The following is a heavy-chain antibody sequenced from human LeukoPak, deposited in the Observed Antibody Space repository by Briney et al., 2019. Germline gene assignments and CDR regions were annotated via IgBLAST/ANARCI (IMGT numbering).Heavy chain of an antibody. CDR3: ARGKRGWFDP. CDR1: GVSFSGYY. J-gene: IGHJ5*02. CDR2: INHSGST. V-gene: IGHV4-34*01. Sequence: KSSETLSLTCAVYGVSFSGYYWSWIRQPPGKELEWIGEINHSGSTNYNPSLKSRVTISVDTSKNQFSLKLSSVTAADTAVYYCARGKRGWFDPWGQGTLVTVSS.